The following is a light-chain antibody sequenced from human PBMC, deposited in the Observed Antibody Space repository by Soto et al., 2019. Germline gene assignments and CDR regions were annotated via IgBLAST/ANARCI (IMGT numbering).Light chain of an antibody. J-gene: IGLJ2*01. Sequence: QSVLTQPPSVSGAPGQRVTISCTGSRSNIGANFDVHWYQQLPGTAPKLLLSGTANRPSGVPDRFSGSKSGTSASLAITGLQAEDEADYYCQSYDNTLGCRVVFGGGTKVTVL. CDR1: RSNIGANFD. V-gene: IGLV1-40*01. CDR2: GTA. CDR3: QSYDNTLGCRVV.